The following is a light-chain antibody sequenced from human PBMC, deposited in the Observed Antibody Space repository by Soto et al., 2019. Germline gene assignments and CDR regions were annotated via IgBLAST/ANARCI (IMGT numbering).Light chain of an antibody. V-gene: IGLV1-44*01. Sequence: QSVLTQPPSVSGAPGETVTISCSGSSPNIGSNAVNWYQQVPATAPKLLIYSNDQRPSGVPDRFSASKSGTSASLAISGLRFEYGADYSCATWDDSLNGPVFGGGTKLPAL. CDR3: ATWDDSLNGPV. CDR2: SND. CDR1: SPNIGSNA. J-gene: IGLJ2*01.